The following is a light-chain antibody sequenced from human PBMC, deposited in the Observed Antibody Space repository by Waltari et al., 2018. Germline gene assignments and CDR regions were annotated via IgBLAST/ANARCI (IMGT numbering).Light chain of an antibody. CDR1: SSDVGGYNY. J-gene: IGLJ1*01. CDR2: DVS. Sequence: QSAPTQPASVSGSPGQSITISCTGTSSDVGGYNYVSWYQQHPGKAPKLMIYDVSKRPSGVSNRFSGSKSGNTASLTISGLQAEDEADYYCSSYTSSSDVFGTGTKVTVL. CDR3: SSYTSSSDV. V-gene: IGLV2-14*01.